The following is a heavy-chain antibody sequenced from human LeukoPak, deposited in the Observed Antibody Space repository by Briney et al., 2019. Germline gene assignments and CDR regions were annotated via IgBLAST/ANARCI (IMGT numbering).Heavy chain of an antibody. V-gene: IGHV4-59*10. CDR1: GGSFSGYY. D-gene: IGHD3-3*01. Sequence: SETLSLTCAVYGGSFSGYYWSWIRQPAGEGLEWIGRIYTSGSTNYNPSLKSRVTMSVDTSKNQFPLKLSSVTAADTAVYYCARSFGVVITNYYYYYGMDVWGQGTTVTVSS. J-gene: IGHJ6*02. CDR2: IYTSGST. CDR3: ARSFGVVITNYYYYYGMDV.